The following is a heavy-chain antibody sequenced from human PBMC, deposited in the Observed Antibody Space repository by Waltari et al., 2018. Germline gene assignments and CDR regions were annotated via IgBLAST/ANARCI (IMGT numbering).Heavy chain of an antibody. CDR2: IYYSGST. CDR1: GGSISSHY. V-gene: IGHV4-59*11. CDR3: ARVEVVPWPDAFDI. Sequence: QVQLQESGPGLVKPSETLSLTCTVSGGSISSHYWSWIRQPPGKGLEWIGYIYYSGSTNYNPSLKSRVTISVDTSKNQFSLKLSSVTAADTAVYYCARVEVVPWPDAFDIWGQGTMVTVSS. D-gene: IGHD2-21*01. J-gene: IGHJ3*02.